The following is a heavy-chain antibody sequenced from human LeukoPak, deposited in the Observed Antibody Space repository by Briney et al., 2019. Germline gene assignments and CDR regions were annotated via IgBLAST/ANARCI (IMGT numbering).Heavy chain of an antibody. Sequence: SVKVSCKASGGTXSSYAISWVRQAPGQGLEWMGRIIPILGIANYAQKFQGRVTITADKSTSTAYMELSSLRSEDTAVYYCARSKTYYYDSSGFDAFDIWGQGTMVTVSS. J-gene: IGHJ3*02. CDR1: GGTXSSYA. CDR2: IIPILGIA. V-gene: IGHV1-69*04. D-gene: IGHD3-22*01. CDR3: ARSKTYYYDSSGFDAFDI.